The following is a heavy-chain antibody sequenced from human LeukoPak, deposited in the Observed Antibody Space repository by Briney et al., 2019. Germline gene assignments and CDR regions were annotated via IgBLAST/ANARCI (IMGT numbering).Heavy chain of an antibody. CDR3: ARDLGPYSSSWWYPLDY. D-gene: IGHD6-13*01. J-gene: IGHJ4*02. CDR1: GFTFSSYW. V-gene: IGHV3-30-3*01. CDR2: ISYDGSNK. Sequence: GGSLRLSCAASGFTFSSYWMSWVRQAPGKGLEWVAVISYDGSNKYYADSVKGRFTISRDNSKNTLYLQMNSLRAEDTAVYYCARDLGPYSSSWWYPLDYWGQGTLVTVSS.